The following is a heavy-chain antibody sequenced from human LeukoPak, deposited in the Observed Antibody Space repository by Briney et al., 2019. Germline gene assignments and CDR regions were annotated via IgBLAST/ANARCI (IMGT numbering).Heavy chain of an antibody. CDR3: ARGVAAANWFDP. Sequence: SETLSLTCAVYGGSFSGYYWSWIRQPPGKGLEWIGEINHSGSTNYNPSLKSRVAISVDTSKNQFSLKLSSVTAADTAVYYCARGVAAANWFDPWGQGTLVTVSS. V-gene: IGHV4-34*01. D-gene: IGHD6-13*01. CDR1: GGSFSGYY. J-gene: IGHJ5*02. CDR2: INHSGST.